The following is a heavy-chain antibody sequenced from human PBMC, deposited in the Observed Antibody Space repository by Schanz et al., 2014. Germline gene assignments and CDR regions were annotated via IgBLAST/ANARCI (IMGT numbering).Heavy chain of an antibody. J-gene: IGHJ3*02. CDR3: AKGRFGELSAFDI. CDR2: ISGSGGST. Sequence: EVQLVASGGGLVQPGGSLRLSCAASGFAVDNYYMSCVRQAPGRGLEWVSAISGSGGSTYYADSVKGWFTISRDNSKNTLYLQMSSLRAEDTAVYYCAKGRFGELSAFDIWGQGTMVTVSS. CDR1: GFAVDNYY. V-gene: IGHV3-23*04. D-gene: IGHD3-10*01.